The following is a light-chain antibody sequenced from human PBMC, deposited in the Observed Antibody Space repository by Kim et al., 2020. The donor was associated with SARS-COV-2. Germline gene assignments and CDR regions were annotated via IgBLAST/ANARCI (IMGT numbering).Light chain of an antibody. CDR3: QHFGRSSWT. CDR1: QSVSSRY. V-gene: IGKV3-20*01. Sequence: EIVLTQSPGTLSLSPGERATLSCRASQSVSSRYFAWYQQKPGQAPRLLIYGASSRATGIPDRFSGSGSGTDFTLTISRLEPEDFAVYYCQHFGRSSWTFGQGTKVDIK. J-gene: IGKJ1*01. CDR2: GAS.